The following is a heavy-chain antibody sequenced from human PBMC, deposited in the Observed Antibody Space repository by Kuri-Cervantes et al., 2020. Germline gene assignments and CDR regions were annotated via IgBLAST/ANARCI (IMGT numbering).Heavy chain of an antibody. Sequence: SQTLSLTCAVSGASISSGMNYWTWVRQTPGKGLEWIGYVYYSGTTKYDPSLESRVTVSIDMSKNQFSLKLSSVTAADTAVYYCARGYSYGHGGFYYYYYYMDVWGKGTTVTVSS. D-gene: IGHD5-18*01. CDR1: GASISSGMNY. V-gene: IGHV4-61*01. J-gene: IGHJ6*03. CDR3: ARGYSYGHGGFYYYYYYMDV. CDR2: VYYSGTT.